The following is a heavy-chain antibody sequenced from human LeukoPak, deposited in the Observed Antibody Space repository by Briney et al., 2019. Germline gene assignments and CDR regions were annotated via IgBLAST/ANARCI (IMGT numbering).Heavy chain of an antibody. D-gene: IGHD3-22*01. CDR1: GFTFSSYG. CDR2: INPNSGGT. CDR3: ARAVAITMIVVATSGAFDI. Sequence: PGGSLRLSCAASGFTFSSYGMHWVRQAPGQGLEWMGWINPNSGGTNYAQKFQGRVTMTRDTSISTAYMELSRLRSDDTAVYYCARAVAITMIVVATSGAFDIWGQGTMVTVSS. V-gene: IGHV1-2*02. J-gene: IGHJ3*02.